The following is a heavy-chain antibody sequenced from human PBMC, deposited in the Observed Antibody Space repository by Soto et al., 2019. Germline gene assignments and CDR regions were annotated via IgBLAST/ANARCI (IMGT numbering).Heavy chain of an antibody. CDR2: IYYSGST. CDR3: ARLPVDAFDI. J-gene: IGHJ3*02. Sequence: SETLSLTCTVSGGSIRSYYWSWIRQPPGKGLEWIGYIYYSGSTNYNPSLKSRVTISVDTSKNQFSLKLTSVTAADTAVYYCARLPVDAFDICGQGTMVTVSS. CDR1: GGSIRSYY. D-gene: IGHD4-4*01. V-gene: IGHV4-59*08.